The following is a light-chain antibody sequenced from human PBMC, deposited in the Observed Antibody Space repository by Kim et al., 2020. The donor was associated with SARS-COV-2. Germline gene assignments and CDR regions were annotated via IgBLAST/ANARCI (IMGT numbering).Light chain of an antibody. CDR3: QQYGSSPGT. CDR2: GAS. CDR1: QSVTSSY. J-gene: IGKJ2*01. V-gene: IGKV3-20*01. Sequence: LSPGESATLSCRASQSVTSSYLAWYQQKPGQAPRLLIYGASSRATGIPDRFSGSGSGTDFTLTISRLEPEDFAVYYCQQYGSSPGTFGRGTKLEI.